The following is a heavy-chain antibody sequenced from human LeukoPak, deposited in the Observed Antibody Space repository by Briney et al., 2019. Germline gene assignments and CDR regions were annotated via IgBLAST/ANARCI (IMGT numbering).Heavy chain of an antibody. Sequence: GGSLRLSCVASGFIVSSNYMSWVRQAPGKGLEWVSVIYSGGSTFYADSVKGRFTISRDNSKNTLYLQMNSLRAEDTAVYYCARVDTAVLTGFDYWGQGTLVTVSS. CDR2: IYSGGST. CDR1: GFIVSSNY. J-gene: IGHJ4*02. V-gene: IGHV3-53*01. D-gene: IGHD5-18*01. CDR3: ARVDTAVLTGFDY.